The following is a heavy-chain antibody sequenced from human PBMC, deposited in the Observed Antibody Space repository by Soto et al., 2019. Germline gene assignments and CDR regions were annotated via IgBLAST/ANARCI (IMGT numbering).Heavy chain of an antibody. D-gene: IGHD6-13*01. Sequence: SVKVSCKAPGGTFSSYAISWVRQAPGQGXEWMGGIIPIFGTANYAQKFQGRVTITADKSTSTAYMELSSLRSEDTAVYYCARAIAAAGSSPSSYYYYGMDVWGQGTTVTVSS. V-gene: IGHV1-69*06. CDR2: IIPIFGTA. CDR3: ARAIAAAGSSPSSYYYYGMDV. J-gene: IGHJ6*02. CDR1: GGTFSSYA.